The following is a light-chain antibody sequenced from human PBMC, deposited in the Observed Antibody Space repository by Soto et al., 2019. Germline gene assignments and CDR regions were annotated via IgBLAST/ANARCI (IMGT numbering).Light chain of an antibody. CDR1: SSNIGAGYD. CDR3: QSYDSSLSGVV. CDR2: GNS. V-gene: IGLV1-40*01. Sequence: QSVLTQPPSVSGAPGQRVTISCTGSSSNIGAGYDVHWYQQLPGTAPKLLIYGNSTRPSGGPDRFSGSKSRTSASLAITGLQADDEADYYCQSYDSSLSGVVFGGGTKLTVL. J-gene: IGLJ2*01.